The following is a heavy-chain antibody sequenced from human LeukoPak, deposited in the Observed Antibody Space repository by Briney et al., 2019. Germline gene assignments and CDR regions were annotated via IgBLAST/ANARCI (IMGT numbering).Heavy chain of an antibody. J-gene: IGHJ3*02. D-gene: IGHD3-22*01. CDR1: GFTFRDYY. CDR2: ISSSGSTI. CDR3: ARDLHDASRSYYGDAFDI. Sequence: PGGSLRLSCAASGFTFRDYYMSWIRQAPGQGLEWVSYISSSGSTIYYADSVKGRFTISRDNGKNPLYLQMNTLRAEDTAVYYCARDLHDASRSYYGDAFDIWGQGTMVTVSS. V-gene: IGHV3-11*04.